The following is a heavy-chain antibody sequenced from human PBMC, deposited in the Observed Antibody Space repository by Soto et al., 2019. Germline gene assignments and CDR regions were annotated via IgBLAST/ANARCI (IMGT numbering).Heavy chain of an antibody. CDR3: ASGGAYYYDSSGLYYFDY. CDR1: GFTFSSYS. CDR2: ISSSSSYI. V-gene: IGHV3-21*01. Sequence: EVQLVESGGGLVKPGGSLRLSCAASGFTFSSYSMNWVRQAPGKGLEWVSSISSSSSYIYYADSVKGRFTISRDNAKNSLYLQMNSLRAEDTAVYYCASGGAYYYDSSGLYYFDYWGQGTLVTVSS. J-gene: IGHJ4*02. D-gene: IGHD3-22*01.